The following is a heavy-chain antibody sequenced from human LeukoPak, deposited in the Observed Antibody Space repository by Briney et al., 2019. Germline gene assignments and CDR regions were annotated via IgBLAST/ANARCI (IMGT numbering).Heavy chain of an antibody. J-gene: IGHJ3*02. Sequence: PSETLSLTCTVSGGSITHYYWTWIRQPPGKTLEWIGYSYYSGSTKYNPSLKSRVTISVDTSKNQFSLKLSSVTAADTALYYCARGINRRRTFDIWGQGTMVTVSS. CDR1: GGSITHYY. D-gene: IGHD2/OR15-2a*01. CDR3: ARGINRRRTFDI. CDR2: SYYSGST. V-gene: IGHV4-59*08.